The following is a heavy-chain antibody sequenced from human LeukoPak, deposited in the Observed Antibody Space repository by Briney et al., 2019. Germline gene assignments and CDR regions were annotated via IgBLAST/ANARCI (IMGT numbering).Heavy chain of an antibody. CDR3: ARGEVAAGAFDI. V-gene: IGHV4-59*08. D-gene: IGHD2-15*01. Sequence: SETLSLTCAVSGGSISSYYWSWIPQPPGKGLEWIGYIYYSGSTNYNPSLKSRVTISVDTSKNQFSLKLSSVTAADTAVYYCARGEVAAGAFDIWGQGTMVTVSS. CDR1: GGSISSYY. J-gene: IGHJ3*02. CDR2: IYYSGST.